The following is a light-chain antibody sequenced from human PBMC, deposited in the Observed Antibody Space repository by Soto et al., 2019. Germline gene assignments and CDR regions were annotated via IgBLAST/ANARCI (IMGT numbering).Light chain of an antibody. CDR1: QSVSNAF. V-gene: IGKV3-20*01. J-gene: IGKJ5*01. CDR3: QQYNNWPFS. Sequence: ESVLTQSPGTLSLSPGERATLSCRASQSVSNAFFAWYQQKPGQAPRLLIYGVSSRATGIPDRFSGSGSGTDFTLTISRLEPEDFALYFCQQYNNWPFSFGPGTRLEIK. CDR2: GVS.